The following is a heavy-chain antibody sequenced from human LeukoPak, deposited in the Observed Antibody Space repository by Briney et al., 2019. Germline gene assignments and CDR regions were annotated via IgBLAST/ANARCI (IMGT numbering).Heavy chain of an antibody. CDR2: ISGSGGST. V-gene: IGHV3-23*01. D-gene: IGHD3-22*01. J-gene: IGHJ3*02. CDR3: ATLDNYDSSGYYGGPYDAFDI. CDR1: GFTFSSYA. Sequence: GGSLRLSCAASGFTFSSYAMSWVRQAPGKGLKWVSAISGSGGSTYYADSVKGRFTISRDNSKNTLYLQMNSLRAEDTAVYYCATLDNYDSSGYYGGPYDAFDIWGQGTMVTVSS.